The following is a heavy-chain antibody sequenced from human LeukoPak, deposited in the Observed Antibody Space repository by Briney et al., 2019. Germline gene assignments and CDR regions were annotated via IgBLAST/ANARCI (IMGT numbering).Heavy chain of an antibody. V-gene: IGHV3-30*02. J-gene: IGHJ4*02. CDR3: VKDQGECPGSRCYLRFLEY. CDR2: VRYDQNAT. D-gene: IGHD3-3*01. CDR1: GFNFSING. Sequence: GGSLRLSCAASGFNFSINGMHWVRQAPGKGREWVTLVRYDQNATVYADSMQGRFSISRDNSKNTVYLQMNSLRVEDTALYFCVKDQGECPGSRCYLRFLEYWGQGTLVIVSS.